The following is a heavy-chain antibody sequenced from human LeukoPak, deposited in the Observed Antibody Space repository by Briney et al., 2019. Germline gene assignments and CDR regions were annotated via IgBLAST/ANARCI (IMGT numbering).Heavy chain of an antibody. Sequence: GGSLRLSCAASGFTFSSYAMSWVRQAPEKGLEWVSAISGSGGTTYYADSVKGRFTISRDNSKNTLYLQMNSLRAEDTAVYYCAKDRGSSSGWFPWGQGTLVTVSS. V-gene: IGHV3-23*01. J-gene: IGHJ5*02. CDR2: ISGSGGTT. CDR3: AKDRGSSSGWFP. D-gene: IGHD6-19*01. CDR1: GFTFSSYA.